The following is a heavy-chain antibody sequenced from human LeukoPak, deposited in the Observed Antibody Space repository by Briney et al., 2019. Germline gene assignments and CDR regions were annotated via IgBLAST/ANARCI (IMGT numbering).Heavy chain of an antibody. CDR3: ARDMSRGLYYDSSYFDF. V-gene: IGHV1-46*01. CDR2: INPSGGST. CDR1: GYTFTTHY. J-gene: IGHJ4*02. Sequence: ASVKVSCKASGYTFTTHYMHWLRQAPGRGLEWMGIINPSGGSTTYAQKFQGRVTVTRDMSTSTVYMEVSSLRPEDTAVYYCARDMSRGLYYDSSYFDFWGQGTLVTVSS. D-gene: IGHD3-22*01.